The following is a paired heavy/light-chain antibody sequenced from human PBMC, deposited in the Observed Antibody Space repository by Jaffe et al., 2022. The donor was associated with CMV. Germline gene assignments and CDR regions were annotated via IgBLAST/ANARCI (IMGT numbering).Heavy chain of an antibody. CDR1: GYTFTSLY. CDR2: INLSGGST. V-gene: IGHV1-46*01. J-gene: IGHJ4*02. D-gene: IGHD1-1*01. Sequence: QVQLVSSGAEVKKPGASVKVSCKASGYTFTSLYVHWVRQAPGQGFEWMGVINLSGGSTTYAQKFQGRVTVTWDTSSNTVYMELSSLRSEDTAVYYCASVFSGTYYFDDWGQGTLVTVSS. CDR3: ASVFSGTYYFDD.
Light chain of an antibody. CDR3: CSYAGNFCRV. CDR1: SSDVGGYNY. CDR2: DVS. J-gene: IGLJ3*02. Sequence: QSALTQPRSVSGSPGQSVTISCTGTSSDVGGYNYVSWYQQHPGKAPKLMIYDVSKRPSGVPDRFSGSKSGSSASLTISGLQAEDEADYYCCSYAGNFCRVFGGGTKLTVL. V-gene: IGLV2-11*01.